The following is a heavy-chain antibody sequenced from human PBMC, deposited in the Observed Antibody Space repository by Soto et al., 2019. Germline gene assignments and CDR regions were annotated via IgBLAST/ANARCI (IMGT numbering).Heavy chain of an antibody. J-gene: IGHJ4*02. CDR3: ARVPRYSSSRIFDH. V-gene: IGHV4-34*01. CDR2: INHSGST. CDR1: GGSFSGYY. Sequence: SETLSLTCAVYGGSFSGYYWSWIRQPPGKGLEWIGEINHSGSTNYNPSLKSRVTISVDTSKNQFSLKLSSVTAADTAVYYCARVPRYSSSRIFDHWGQGTLVTVSS. D-gene: IGHD6-6*01.